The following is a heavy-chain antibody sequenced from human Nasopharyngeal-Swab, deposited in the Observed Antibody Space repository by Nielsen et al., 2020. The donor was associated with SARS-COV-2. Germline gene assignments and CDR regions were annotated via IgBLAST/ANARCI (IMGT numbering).Heavy chain of an antibody. CDR3: AHRRGAAAGTPYFDY. CDR2: IYWDDDK. J-gene: IGHJ4*02. D-gene: IGHD6-13*01. V-gene: IGHV2-5*02. Sequence: SGPTLVKPTQTLTLTCTFSGFSLSTSGVGVGWIRQPPGKALEWLALIYWDDDKRYSPSLKSRLTITKDTSKNQVVLTMTNMDPVDTATYYCAHRRGAAAGTPYFDYWGQGTLVTVSS. CDR1: GFSLSTSGVG.